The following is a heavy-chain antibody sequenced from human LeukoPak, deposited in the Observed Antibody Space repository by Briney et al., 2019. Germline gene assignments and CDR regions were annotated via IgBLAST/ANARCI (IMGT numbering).Heavy chain of an antibody. CDR2: ISSRGSII. D-gene: IGHD3-9*01. J-gene: IGHJ4*02. CDR3: ARSLRYFDWWTFDY. Sequence: GGSLRLSCAASGFTFSSYEMNWVRQAPGKGLEWVSYISSRGSIIYYADSVKGRFTISRDNAKNSLYLQMNSLRAEDTALYYCARSLRYFDWWTFDYWGQGTLVTVSS. V-gene: IGHV3-48*03. CDR1: GFTFSSYE.